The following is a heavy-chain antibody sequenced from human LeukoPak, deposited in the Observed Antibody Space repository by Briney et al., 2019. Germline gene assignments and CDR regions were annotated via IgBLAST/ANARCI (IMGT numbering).Heavy chain of an antibody. V-gene: IGHV1-24*01. D-gene: IGHD6-19*01. J-gene: IGHJ3*02. Sequence: ASVTVSCKVSGYTLTELSMHWVRQAPGKGLEWMGGFDPEDGETIYAQKFQGRVTMTEDTSTDTAYVELSSLRSEDTAVYYCATDTQWLVRDAFDIWGQGTMVTVSS. CDR3: ATDTQWLVRDAFDI. CDR2: FDPEDGET. CDR1: GYTLTELS.